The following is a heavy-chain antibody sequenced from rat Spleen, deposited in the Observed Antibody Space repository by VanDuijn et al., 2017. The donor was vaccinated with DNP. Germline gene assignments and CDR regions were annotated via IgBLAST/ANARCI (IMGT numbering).Heavy chain of an antibody. Sequence: EVQLVESGGDLVQPGRSLKLSCVASGFTFNSFWMTWIRQVPGKGLEWVASITNGAGNTYYQDSVKGRFTISRDSAKNTLYLQMNSLRAADTATYYCAREGYEYSFDYWGQGVMVTVSS. J-gene: IGHJ2*01. V-gene: IGHV5-31*01. CDR1: GFTFNSFW. CDR2: ITNGAGNT. D-gene: IGHD4-3*01. CDR3: AREGYEYSFDY.